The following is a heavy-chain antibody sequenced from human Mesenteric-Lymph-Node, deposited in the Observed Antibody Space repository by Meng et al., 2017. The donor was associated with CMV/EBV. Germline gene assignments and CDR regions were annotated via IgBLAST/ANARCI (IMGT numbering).Heavy chain of an antibody. CDR3: AKAIAVAGTGFDY. Sequence: KASGYTFTSYYMHWVRQAPGQGLEWMGIINPSGGSTSYAQKFQGRVTMTRDTSTSTVYMELSSLRSEDTAVYYCAKAIAVAGTGFDYWGQGTLVTVSS. V-gene: IGHV1-46*01. CDR1: GYTFTSYY. J-gene: IGHJ4*02. D-gene: IGHD6-19*01. CDR2: INPSGGST.